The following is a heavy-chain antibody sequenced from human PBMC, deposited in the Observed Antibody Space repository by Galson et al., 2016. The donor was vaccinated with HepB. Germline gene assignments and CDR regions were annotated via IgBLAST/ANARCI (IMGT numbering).Heavy chain of an antibody. CDR3: ARRRGFTELLQRGRFDP. Sequence: SETLSLTCAVYGGSFRSSYWTWIRQPPGKGLEWIGEINHSGTAKYNPSLKSGITMSVDASKNQFSLKVTSVTAADTAVYFCARRRGFTELLQRGRFDPWGQGTLVTVSS. J-gene: IGHJ5*02. V-gene: IGHV4-34*01. CDR2: INHSGTA. D-gene: IGHD3-10*01. CDR1: GGSFRSSY.